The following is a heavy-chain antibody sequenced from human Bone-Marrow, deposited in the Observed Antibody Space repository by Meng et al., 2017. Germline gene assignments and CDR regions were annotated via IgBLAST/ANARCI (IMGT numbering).Heavy chain of an antibody. V-gene: IGHV1-2*06. CDR1: GYTFPDYW. Sequence: LVQSGAEVNRPGSAVKVYCKASGYTFPDYWLHWVRRAPGQGLEWMGRINPKSGDTHYAQRFQGRVTMTRDTSISTAYMELSRLRSDDTAVYYCARVRWELPDYWGQGTLVTVSS. D-gene: IGHD1-26*01. CDR2: INPKSGDT. J-gene: IGHJ4*02. CDR3: ARVRWELPDY.